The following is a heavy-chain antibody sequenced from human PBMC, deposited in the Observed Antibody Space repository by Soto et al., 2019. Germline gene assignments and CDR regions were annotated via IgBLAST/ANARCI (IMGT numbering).Heavy chain of an antibody. CDR3: ARRLDYGDYVRGEPFDY. D-gene: IGHD4-17*01. J-gene: IGHJ4*02. V-gene: IGHV1-2*02. Sequence: ASGKVSCKASGYTFTGYYMHRVRQAPGQGLEWMGWINPNSGGTNYAQKFQGRVTMTRDTSISTAYMELSRLRSDDTAAYYCARRLDYGDYVRGEPFDYWGQGTLVTVSS. CDR1: GYTFTGYY. CDR2: INPNSGGT.